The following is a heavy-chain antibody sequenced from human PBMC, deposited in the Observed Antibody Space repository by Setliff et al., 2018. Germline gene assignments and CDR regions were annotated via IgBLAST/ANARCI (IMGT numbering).Heavy chain of an antibody. CDR3: ATSGYDSLDY. CDR1: GYNFISDG. J-gene: IGHJ4*02. V-gene: IGHV1-46*01. Sequence: ASVKVSCKASGYNFISDGINWVRQAPGQGLEWMGIINPSGGSTSYAQKFQGRVTITADTSTDTAYMELSSLRSEDTAVYYCATSGYDSLDYWGQGTLVTVSS. D-gene: IGHD5-12*01. CDR2: INPSGGST.